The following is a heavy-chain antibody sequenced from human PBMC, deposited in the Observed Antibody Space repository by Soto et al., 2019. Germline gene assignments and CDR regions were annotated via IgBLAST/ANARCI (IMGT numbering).Heavy chain of an antibody. Sequence: ASVKVSCKASGYTFASYGISWVRQAPGQGLEWMGWISAYNGNTNYAQKLQGRVTMTTDTSTSTAYMKLRSLRSDDTAVYYCVGNPRNSYESWGQGTLVTVSS. D-gene: IGHD5-18*01. CDR1: GYTFASYG. CDR3: VGNPRNSYES. CDR2: ISAYNGNT. J-gene: IGHJ5*02. V-gene: IGHV1-18*04.